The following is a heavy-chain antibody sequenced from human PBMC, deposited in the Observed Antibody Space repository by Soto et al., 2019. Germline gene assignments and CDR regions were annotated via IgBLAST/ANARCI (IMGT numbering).Heavy chain of an antibody. J-gene: IGHJ4*02. CDR2: IFSNDEK. V-gene: IGHV2-26*01. Sequence: SGPTLVNPTETLTLTCTVSGFSLSNARMGVSWIRQPPGKALEWLAHIFSNDEKSYSTSLKSRLTISKDTSKSQVFLTMTNMDPVDTATYYCARRISGYSYGYGFDYWGQGTLVTVSS. D-gene: IGHD5-18*01. CDR1: GFSLSNARMG. CDR3: ARRISGYSYGYGFDY.